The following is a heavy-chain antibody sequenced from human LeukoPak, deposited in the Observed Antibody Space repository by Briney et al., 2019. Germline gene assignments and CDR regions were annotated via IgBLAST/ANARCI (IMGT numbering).Heavy chain of an antibody. CDR1: GFTVSSNY. J-gene: IGHJ5*02. Sequence: PGGSLRLSCAASGFTVSSNYMSWVRQAPGKGLEWVSSISVGGGDTFTADSVKGRFTITRDNSKNTLYLQMNGLRAEDTAVYYCANLLGYCSSTSCSAIQGSWGQGTLVTVSS. D-gene: IGHD2-2*01. CDR3: ANLLGYCSSTSCSAIQGS. V-gene: IGHV3-53*05. CDR2: ISVGGGDT.